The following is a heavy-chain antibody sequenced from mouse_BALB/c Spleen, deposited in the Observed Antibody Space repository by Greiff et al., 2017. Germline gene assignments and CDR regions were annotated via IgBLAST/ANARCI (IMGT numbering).Heavy chain of an antibody. CDR1: GFSLTGYG. Sequence: QVQLKESGPGLVAPSQSLSITCTVSGFSLTGYGVNWVRQPPGKGLEWLGMIWGDGSTDYNSALKSRLSISKDNSKSQVFLKMNSLQTDDTARYYCARENGNYVSWFAYWGQGTLVTVSA. V-gene: IGHV2-6-7*01. J-gene: IGHJ3*01. CDR3: ARENGNYVSWFAY. CDR2: IWGDGST. D-gene: IGHD2-1*01.